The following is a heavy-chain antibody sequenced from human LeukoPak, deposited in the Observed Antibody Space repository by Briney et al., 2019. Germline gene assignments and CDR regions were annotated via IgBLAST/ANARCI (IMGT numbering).Heavy chain of an antibody. CDR2: ISYDGSNE. J-gene: IGHJ4*02. Sequence: PGRSLRLSCAASGFTFSNYDIYWVRQAPGKGLEWVAVISYDGSNEYYADSVKGRFTISRDNSKNTLYLQMNSLRAEDMAVYYCAKGGGYDPYYFDHWGQGTLVTVSS. D-gene: IGHD5-12*01. V-gene: IGHV3-30*18. CDR3: AKGGGYDPYYFDH. CDR1: GFTFSNYD.